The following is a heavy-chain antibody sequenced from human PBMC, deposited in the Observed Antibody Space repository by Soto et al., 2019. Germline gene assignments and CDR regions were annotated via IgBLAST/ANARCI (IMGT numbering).Heavy chain of an antibody. CDR3: AKPDLFSHSSGGDY. J-gene: IGHJ4*02. CDR2: ISGSGGSK. Sequence: GGSLRLSCAASGFTFSSYAMSWVRQAPGKGLEWVTAISGSGGSKYYADSVKGRFTISRYNSKNTLYLQMNSLRAEDAALYYCAKPDLFSHSSGGDYWGQGTLVTVSS. CDR1: GFTFSSYA. D-gene: IGHD3-22*01. V-gene: IGHV3-23*01.